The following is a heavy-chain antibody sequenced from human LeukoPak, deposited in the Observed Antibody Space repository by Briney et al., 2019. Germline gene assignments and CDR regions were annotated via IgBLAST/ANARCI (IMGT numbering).Heavy chain of an antibody. CDR2: INYSGTT. Sequence: TSSETLSLTCTVSGGSISSSNYYWGWIRQPPGKGLEWIGSINYSGTTYYYPSLKSRVTISVDTSKNQFSLKLSSVTAADTAVYYCARIVAKQREYYYYMDVWGKGTTVTVSS. V-gene: IGHV4-39*07. CDR3: ARIVAKQREYYYYMDV. J-gene: IGHJ6*03. CDR1: GGSISSSNYY. D-gene: IGHD5-12*01.